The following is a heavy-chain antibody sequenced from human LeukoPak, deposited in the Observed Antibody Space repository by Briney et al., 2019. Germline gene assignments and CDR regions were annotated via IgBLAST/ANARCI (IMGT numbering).Heavy chain of an antibody. V-gene: IGHV3-64*01. CDR3: ARAPTVTAESAFGY. Sequence: GGSLRLSCVASGYTFSNYAMHWVRQTPGKGLEYVSGINSNGGSTQYASSVKGRFTISRDNSKNTLYLQMGSLRSEDMAVYYCARAPTVTAESAFGYWGQGTLVTVSS. D-gene: IGHD4-17*01. CDR2: INSNGGST. CDR1: GYTFSNYA. J-gene: IGHJ4*02.